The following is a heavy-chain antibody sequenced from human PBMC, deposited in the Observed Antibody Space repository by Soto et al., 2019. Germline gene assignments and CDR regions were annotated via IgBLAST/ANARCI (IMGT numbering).Heavy chain of an antibody. CDR3: ARSNREGITGTTWLYYFNY. D-gene: IGHD1-20*01. J-gene: IGHJ4*02. CDR1: GGSFSGYY. Sequence: QVQLQQWGAGLLKPSETLSLTCAVYGGSFSGYYWRWIRQPPGKGLEWIGKINHGGSTNYNPSLKSRVTISINTSKNKLSLKLSSVTAADTAVYYCARSNREGITGTTWLYYFNYWGKGTLVTVSS. CDR2: INHGGST. V-gene: IGHV4-34*01.